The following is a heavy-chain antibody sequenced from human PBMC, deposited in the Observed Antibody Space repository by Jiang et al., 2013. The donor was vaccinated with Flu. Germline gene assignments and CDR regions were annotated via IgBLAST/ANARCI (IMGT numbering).Heavy chain of an antibody. CDR2: ISYSGST. CDR3: ARSPFWGTNSRGWFDP. Sequence: TLSLTCTVSGGSITSYYWSWIRQPPGKGLEWIGYISYSGSTNYNPSLNSRATISVDTPKNQLSLKLSSVTAADTAVYYCARSPFWGTNSRGWFDPWGQGTLVTVSS. D-gene: IGHD3-16*01. CDR1: GGSITSYY. J-gene: IGHJ5*02. V-gene: IGHV4-59*13.